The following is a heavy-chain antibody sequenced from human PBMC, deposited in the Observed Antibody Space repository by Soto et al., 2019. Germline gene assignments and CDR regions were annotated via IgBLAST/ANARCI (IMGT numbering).Heavy chain of an antibody. D-gene: IGHD2-21*01. CDR1: GGSISSSSYY. CDR2: IYYSGST. V-gene: IGHV4-39*01. CDR3: ARRIVVGPRGWFDP. Sequence: QLQLQESGPGLVKPSETLSLTCTVSGGSISSSSYYWGWIRQPPGKGLEWIGSIYYSGSTYYNPSLKSRVTISVDTSKNQFSLKLSSVTAADTAVYYCARRIVVGPRGWFDPWGQGTLVTVSS. J-gene: IGHJ5*02.